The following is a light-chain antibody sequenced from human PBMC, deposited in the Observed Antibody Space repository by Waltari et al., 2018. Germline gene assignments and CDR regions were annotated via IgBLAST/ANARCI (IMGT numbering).Light chain of an antibody. CDR2: GAS. Sequence: EIVLMQSPGTLSLSPGESATLSCRADQSISSEYLAWVQQKPGQAPRLLIYGASNRANGILDRFSGSGSGTDFTLTISRLEPEDSAVYYCHQYTTSSHTFGQGTKLEIK. CDR1: QSISSEY. V-gene: IGKV3-20*01. J-gene: IGKJ2*01. CDR3: HQYTTSSHT.